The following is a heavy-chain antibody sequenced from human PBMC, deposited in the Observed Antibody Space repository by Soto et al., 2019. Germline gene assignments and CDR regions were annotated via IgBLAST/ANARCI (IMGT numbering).Heavy chain of an antibody. CDR3: ARAVGMTTVNLDY. CDR2: TSFDGSDK. CDR1: GFTFGNYA. D-gene: IGHD1-26*01. J-gene: IGHJ4*02. Sequence: GGSLRLSCAASGFTFGNYAMHWVRQAPGKGLERVAVTSFDGSDKYNADSVKGRFTISRDNSKNTLYLQMSSLRPEDTGVYFCARAVGMTTVNLDYWGQGTLVTVSS. V-gene: IGHV3-30*04.